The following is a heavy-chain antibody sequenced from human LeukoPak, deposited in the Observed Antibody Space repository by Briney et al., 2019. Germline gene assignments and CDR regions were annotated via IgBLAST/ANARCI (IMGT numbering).Heavy chain of an antibody. J-gene: IGHJ4*02. V-gene: IGHV3-48*03. CDR2: ISSSGSTI. D-gene: IGHD3-22*01. Sequence: PGGSLRLSCAASGSTFSSYEMNWVRQAPGKGLEWVSYISSSGSTIYYADSVKGRFTISRDNAKNSLYLQMNSLRAEDTAVYYCAREKASSGQFDYWGQGPLVTVSS. CDR3: AREKASSGQFDY. CDR1: GSTFSSYE.